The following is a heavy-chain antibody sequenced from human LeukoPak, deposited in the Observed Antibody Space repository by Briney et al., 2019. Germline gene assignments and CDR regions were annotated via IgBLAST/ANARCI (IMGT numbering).Heavy chain of an antibody. J-gene: IGHJ4*02. CDR1: SYSISSGYY. Sequence: SETLSLTCTVSSYSISSGYYWGWIRQPPGKGLEWIGSIYHSGSTYYNPSLKSRVTISVDTSKNQFSLKLSSVTAADTAVYYCARLRRLAIIDYWGQGTLVTVSS. D-gene: IGHD3-3*02. CDR2: IYHSGST. V-gene: IGHV4-38-2*02. CDR3: ARLRRLAIIDY.